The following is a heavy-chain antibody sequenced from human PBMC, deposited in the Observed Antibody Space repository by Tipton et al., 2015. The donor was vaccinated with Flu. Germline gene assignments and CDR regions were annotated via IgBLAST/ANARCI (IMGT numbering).Heavy chain of an antibody. V-gene: IGHV1-46*01. J-gene: IGHJ4*02. D-gene: IGHD3-16*01. CDR1: GYTFTGYH. CDR2: LNPSGGST. CDR3: ARDLALDS. Sequence: QVQLVQSGPEVKKPGASVKVSCKASGYTFTGYHMHWVRQAPGQGLEWMGILNPSGGSTTYAQVFQGRVTMTRDTSTKTVYMELSSLRSEDTAIYYCARDLALDSWGQGTLVIVSS.